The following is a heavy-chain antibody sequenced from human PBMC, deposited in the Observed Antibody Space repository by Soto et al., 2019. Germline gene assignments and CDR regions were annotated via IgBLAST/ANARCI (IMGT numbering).Heavy chain of an antibody. CDR1: GGTFSSYA. J-gene: IGHJ6*02. CDR2: IIPIFGTA. D-gene: IGHD2-21*02. Sequence: SVKVSCKASGGTFSSYAISWVRQAPGQGLEWMGGIIPIFGTANYAQKFQGRVTITADESTSTAYMELSSLRSEDTAVYYCASMHCGGDCYSYYYYGMHVWGQGTTVTVSS. V-gene: IGHV1-69*13. CDR3: ASMHCGGDCYSYYYYGMHV.